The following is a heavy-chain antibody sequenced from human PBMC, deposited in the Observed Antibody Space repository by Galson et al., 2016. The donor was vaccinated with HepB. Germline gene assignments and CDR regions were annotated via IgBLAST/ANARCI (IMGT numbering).Heavy chain of an antibody. CDR1: GFAFSSFA. Sequence: SLRLSCAASGFAFSSFALSWVRQAPGKGLEWVGFINTESNGGRAHYGASVRGRFTISRDDSSGTVYLQMNSLKTEDTGIYYCTQSWNHAEESWGQGTLVSVSS. CDR2: INTESNGGRA. D-gene: IGHD1-14*01. V-gene: IGHV3-49*04. J-gene: IGHJ4*02. CDR3: TQSWNHAEES.